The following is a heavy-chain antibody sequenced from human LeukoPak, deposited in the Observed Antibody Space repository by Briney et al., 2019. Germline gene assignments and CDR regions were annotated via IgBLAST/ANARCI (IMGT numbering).Heavy chain of an antibody. CDR2: ISGSGGST. CDR1: GSTFSSYA. V-gene: IGHV3-23*01. D-gene: IGHD3-9*01. Sequence: GGSLRLSCAASGSTFSSYAMSWVRQAPGKGLEWVSAISGSGGSTYYADSVKGRFTISRDNSKNTLYLQMNRLRAEDTAVYYCAKRYFDWLQAFDIWGQGTMVTVSS. CDR3: AKRYFDWLQAFDI. J-gene: IGHJ3*02.